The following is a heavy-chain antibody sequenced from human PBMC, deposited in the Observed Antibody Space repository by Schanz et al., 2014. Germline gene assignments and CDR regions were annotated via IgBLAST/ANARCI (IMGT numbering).Heavy chain of an antibody. CDR3: ARGYGDSPTDF. J-gene: IGHJ4*02. V-gene: IGHV1-69*02. Sequence: QVQLVQSGADVKKPGSSVKVSCKASGGTFSTYTISWVRQAPGQGLEWMGRIIPILGIANYAQKFQGRVTITADRSTSTAYMELSSLRSEDTAVYYCARGYGDSPTDFWGQGTLVTDSS. CDR2: IIPILGIA. CDR1: GGTFSTYT. D-gene: IGHD4-17*01.